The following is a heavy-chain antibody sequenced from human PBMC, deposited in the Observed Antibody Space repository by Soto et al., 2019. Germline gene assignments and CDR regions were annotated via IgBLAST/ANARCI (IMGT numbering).Heavy chain of an antibody. CDR1: GGSFSGYY. CDR3: ARGNIVVVPAARCYYYYMDV. V-gene: IGHV4-34*01. J-gene: IGHJ6*03. D-gene: IGHD2-2*01. Sequence: SETLSLTCAVYGGSFSGYYWSWIRQPPGKGLEWIGEINHSGSTNYNPSLKSRVTISVDTSKNQFSLKLSSVTAADTAVYYCARGNIVVVPAARCYYYYMDVWGKGTTVTSP. CDR2: INHSGST.